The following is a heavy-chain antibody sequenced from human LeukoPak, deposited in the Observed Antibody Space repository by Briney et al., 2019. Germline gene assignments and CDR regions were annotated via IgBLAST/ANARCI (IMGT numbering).Heavy chain of an antibody. CDR1: GYTFTSYG. J-gene: IGHJ4*02. CDR3: ARGYRDYDILTGLSY. V-gene: IGHV1-18*01. CDR2: ISAYNGNT. D-gene: IGHD3-9*01. Sequence: GASVKVSCKASGYTFTSYGISWVRQAPGQGLEWMGWISAYNGNTNYAQKLQGRVTMTTDTSTSTAYMELRSLRSDDTAVYYCARGYRDYDILTGLSYWGQGTLVTVSS.